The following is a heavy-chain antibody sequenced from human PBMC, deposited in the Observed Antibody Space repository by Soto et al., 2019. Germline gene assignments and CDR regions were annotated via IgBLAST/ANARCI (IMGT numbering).Heavy chain of an antibody. Sequence: SETLSLTCTVSGGSIGIYYWTWIRQPPGKGLEYIGYIYYTGSTNYNPSLKSRLTISFDTSKNQFSLQLSSVTAEDTAVYYCATSYGNAWYTYWGQGTQVTVSS. CDR3: ATSYGNAWYTY. CDR2: IYYTGST. J-gene: IGHJ4*02. D-gene: IGHD6-13*01. V-gene: IGHV4-59*12. CDR1: GGSIGIYY.